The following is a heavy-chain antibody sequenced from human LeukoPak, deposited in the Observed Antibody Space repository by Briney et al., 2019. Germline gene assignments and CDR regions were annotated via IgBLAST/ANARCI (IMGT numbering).Heavy chain of an antibody. D-gene: IGHD3-3*01. CDR3: ARRGEWLLYHYFDY. CDR2: IFYSGST. V-gene: IGHV4-39*07. CDR1: SGSISTSNYY. Sequence: KASETLSLTCTVSSGSISTSNYYWGWVRQPPGKALEWIGNIFYSGSTYYSPSLKSRVTISLDTSRNQFSLKLNSVTAADTAVYYCARRGEWLLYHYFDYWGQGSLVTVSS. J-gene: IGHJ4*02.